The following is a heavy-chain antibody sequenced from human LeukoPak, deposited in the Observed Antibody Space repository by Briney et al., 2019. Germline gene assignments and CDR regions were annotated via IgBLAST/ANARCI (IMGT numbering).Heavy chain of an antibody. Sequence: SETLSLTCTVSGGSISSSSYYWGWIRQPPGKGLAWIGSIFYSGSTYYNPSLKSRVTISVDTSKNQFSLKLSSVTAADTAVYYCARRGQGGGYSLGAFDIWGQGTMVTVS. CDR1: GGSISSSSYY. CDR3: ARRGQGGGYSLGAFDI. CDR2: IFYSGST. V-gene: IGHV4-39*01. D-gene: IGHD5-12*01. J-gene: IGHJ3*02.